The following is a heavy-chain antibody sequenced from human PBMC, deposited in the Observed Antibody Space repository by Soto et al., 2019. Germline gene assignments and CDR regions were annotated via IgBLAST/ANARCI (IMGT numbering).Heavy chain of an antibody. CDR1: GYTFTSYD. CDR2: MNPNSGNT. J-gene: IGHJ6*02. Sequence: QVQLVQSGAEVKKPGASVKVSCKASGYTFTSYDINWVRQATGQGLEWMGWMNPNSGNTGYAQKFQGRVTMTRNTSISTADMELSSLRSEDTAVYYCARDLRGWYYYYYGMDVWGQGTTVTVSS. V-gene: IGHV1-8*01. D-gene: IGHD3-10*01. CDR3: ARDLRGWYYYYYGMDV.